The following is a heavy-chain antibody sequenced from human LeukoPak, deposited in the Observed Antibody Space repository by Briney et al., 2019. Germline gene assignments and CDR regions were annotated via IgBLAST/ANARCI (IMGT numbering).Heavy chain of an antibody. CDR3: ARAAVVDDAFDI. V-gene: IGHV4-59*01. J-gene: IGHJ3*02. Sequence: SETLSLTCTVSGGSISSYYWSWIRQPPGKGLEWIGYIYYSGSTNYNPSLKSRVTISVDTSKNQLSLKLSSVTAADTAVYYCARAAVVDDAFDIWGQGTMVTVSS. D-gene: IGHD4-23*01. CDR1: GGSISSYY. CDR2: IYYSGST.